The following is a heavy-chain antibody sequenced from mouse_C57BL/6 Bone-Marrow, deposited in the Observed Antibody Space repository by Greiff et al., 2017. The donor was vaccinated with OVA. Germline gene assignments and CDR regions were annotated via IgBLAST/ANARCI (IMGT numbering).Heavy chain of an antibody. Sequence: VQLQQSGAELARPGASVKMSCKASGYTFTSYTMHWVKQRPGQGLEWIGYINPSSGYTKYNQKFKDKATLTADKSSSTAYMQLSSLTSEDSAVYYCASPPVTTVVATSSLDYWGQGTSVTVSS. CDR1: GYTFTSYT. D-gene: IGHD1-1*01. V-gene: IGHV1-4*01. J-gene: IGHJ4*01. CDR3: ASPPVTTVVATSSLDY. CDR2: INPSSGYT.